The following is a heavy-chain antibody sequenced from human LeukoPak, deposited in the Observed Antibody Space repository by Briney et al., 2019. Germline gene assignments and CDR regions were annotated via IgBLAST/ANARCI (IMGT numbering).Heavy chain of an antibody. CDR2: ISSSGSTI. Sequence: GGSPRLSCAASGFTFSDYYMSWIRQAPGKGLEWVSYISSSGSTIYYADSVKGRFTISRDNAKNSLYLQMNSLRAEDTAVYYCARDSYDSSGYLLYYFDYWGQGTLVTVSS. D-gene: IGHD3-22*01. CDR3: ARDSYDSSGYLLYYFDY. V-gene: IGHV3-11*04. J-gene: IGHJ4*02. CDR1: GFTFSDYY.